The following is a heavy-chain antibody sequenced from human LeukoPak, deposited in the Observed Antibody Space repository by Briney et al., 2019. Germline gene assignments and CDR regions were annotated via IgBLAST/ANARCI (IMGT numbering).Heavy chain of an antibody. Sequence: GESLKISCKGSGYNFTSYWVGWVRQMPGKGLQCLGTIYPGDSDTRYSPSFRGQVTISVDKSVSTAYLQWSSLKASDTAMYYCARSDSSGGARGIQYWGQGTPVTVSS. D-gene: IGHD3-22*01. V-gene: IGHV5-51*01. CDR1: GYNFTSYW. CDR3: ARSDSSGGARGIQY. CDR2: IYPGDSDT. J-gene: IGHJ1*01.